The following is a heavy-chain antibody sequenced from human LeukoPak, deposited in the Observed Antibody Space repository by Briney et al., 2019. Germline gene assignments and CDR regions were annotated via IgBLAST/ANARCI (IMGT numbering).Heavy chain of an antibody. CDR2: IYYSGST. D-gene: IGHD6-13*01. V-gene: IGHV4-61*01. J-gene: IGHJ6*02. CDR3: ARDPAPSSWYYYGMDV. Sequence: PSETLSLTCTVSGGSVSSGSYYWSWIRQPPGKGLEWIGYIYYSGSTNYNPSLKSRVIISVDTSKNQFSLKLSSVTAADTAMYYCARDPAPSSWYYYGMDVWGQGTTVTVSS. CDR1: GGSVSSGSYY.